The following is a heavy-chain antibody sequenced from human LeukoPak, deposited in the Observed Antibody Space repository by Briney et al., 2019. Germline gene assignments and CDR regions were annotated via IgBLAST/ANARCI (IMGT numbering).Heavy chain of an antibody. J-gene: IGHJ6*04. V-gene: IGHV3-30*03. CDR1: GFTFSSYG. CDR2: ISYDGSNK. CDR3: AREGYCSGGSCYFRLVYYYGMDV. D-gene: IGHD2-15*01. Sequence: TGGSLRLSCAASGFTFSSYGMHWVRQAPGKGLEWVAVISYDGSNKYYADSVKGRFTISRDNSKNTLYLQMNSLRAEDTAVYYCAREGYCSGGSCYFRLVYYYGMDVWGKGTTVTVSS.